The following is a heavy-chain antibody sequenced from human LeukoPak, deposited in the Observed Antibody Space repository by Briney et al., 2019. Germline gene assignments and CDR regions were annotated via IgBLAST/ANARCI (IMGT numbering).Heavy chain of an antibody. V-gene: IGHV4-31*03. CDR2: IYYSGST. CDR1: GGSISSGGYY. J-gene: IGHJ4*02. D-gene: IGHD4-11*01. Sequence: SQTLSLTCTVSGGSISSGGYYWSWIRQHPGKGLEWIGYIYYSGSTYYNPSLTSRVTISVDRSKNQFSLKLSSVTAADTAVYYCARSYSTYEVFDYWGQGTLVTVSS. CDR3: ARSYSTYEVFDY.